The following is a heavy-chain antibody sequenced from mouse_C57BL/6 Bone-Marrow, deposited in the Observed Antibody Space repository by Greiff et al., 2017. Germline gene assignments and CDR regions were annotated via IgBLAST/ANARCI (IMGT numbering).Heavy chain of an antibody. Sequence: QVQLQQPGAELVKPGASVKLSCKASGYTFTSYWMHWVKQRPGQGLEWIGMIHPNSGSTNYNEKFKSKATLNVDKSSSTAYMQLSSLTSEDSAVYYCARGGPYYSNCAWFAYWGQGTLVTVSA. CDR2: IHPNSGST. J-gene: IGHJ3*01. CDR3: ARGGPYYSNCAWFAY. D-gene: IGHD2-5*01. V-gene: IGHV1-64*01. CDR1: GYTFTSYW.